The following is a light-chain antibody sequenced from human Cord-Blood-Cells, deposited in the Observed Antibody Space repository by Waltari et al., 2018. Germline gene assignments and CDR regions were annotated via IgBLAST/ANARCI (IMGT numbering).Light chain of an antibody. V-gene: IGKV3-20*01. Sequence: ELVLTQSPGTLSLSPGERATLSCRASQSVSSSYLAWHQQKPGQAPRLLIYGASSMATGIPDRFSGSGSGTDFTLNIGRLEPEDFAVYYCQQYGSSPWTFGQGTKVEI. CDR3: QQYGSSPWT. CDR1: QSVSSSY. J-gene: IGKJ1*01. CDR2: GAS.